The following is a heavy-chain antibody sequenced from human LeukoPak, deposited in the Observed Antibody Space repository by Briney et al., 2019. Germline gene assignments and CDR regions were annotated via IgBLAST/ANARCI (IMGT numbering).Heavy chain of an antibody. V-gene: IGHV3-23*01. J-gene: IGHJ4*02. D-gene: IGHD2-8*01. Sequence: GGSLRLSCAGSGFTFSSYAMSWVRQAPGKGLEWVSAISDSGDYTYYADSVKGRFTISRDNSRNTLYLHVNSLRAEDTAVYYCAKDTSIGKYCTSGVCSPFDYWGQGTLVTVSS. CDR2: ISDSGDYT. CDR1: GFTFSSYA. CDR3: AKDTSIGKYCTSGVCSPFDY.